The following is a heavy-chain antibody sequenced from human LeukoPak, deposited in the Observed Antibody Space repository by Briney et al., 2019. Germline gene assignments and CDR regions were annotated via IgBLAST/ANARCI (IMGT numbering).Heavy chain of an antibody. J-gene: IGHJ6*02. Sequence: GGSLRLSCAASGFTVSSNYMSWVRQAPGKGLEWVSVIYSGGSTYYADSVKGRFTISRDNSKNTLYLQMNSLRAEDTVVYYCARGRPGYYYGMDVWGQGTTVTVSS. V-gene: IGHV3-53*01. CDR2: IYSGGST. CDR1: GFTVSSNY. CDR3: ARGRPGYYYGMDV.